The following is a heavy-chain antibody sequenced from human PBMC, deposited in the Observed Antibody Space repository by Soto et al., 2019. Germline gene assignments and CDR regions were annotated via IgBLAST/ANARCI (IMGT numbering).Heavy chain of an antibody. CDR1: GYTFTNYG. J-gene: IGHJ3*02. V-gene: IGHV1-18*04. CDR3: ARDLLWFGELSWDDTFDI. Sequence: SVKVSCRASGYTFTNYGLSWVRQAPGQGLEWMGWIGAYNGDKNYAQILQGRVTITTDTSTSTAYMELRSLRADDTAVYYCARDLLWFGELSWDDTFDIWGQGTMVTVS. CDR2: IGAYNGDK. D-gene: IGHD3-10*01.